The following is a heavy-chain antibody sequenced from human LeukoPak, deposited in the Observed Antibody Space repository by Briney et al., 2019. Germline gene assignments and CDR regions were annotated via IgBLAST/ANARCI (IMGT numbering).Heavy chain of an antibody. CDR1: GGSISSSSYY. V-gene: IGHV4-39*07. CDR2: INHSGSS. J-gene: IGHJ6*03. Sequence: SETLSFTCTVSGGSISSSSYYWGWIRQPPWKGLEWIGEINHSGSSNYNPSLKSPVTISVDTSKNEFSLKLTSVTAADTGVYYCARLSRWWGNFYMDVWGKGTTVTISS. CDR3: ARLSRWWGNFYMDV. D-gene: IGHD2-15*01.